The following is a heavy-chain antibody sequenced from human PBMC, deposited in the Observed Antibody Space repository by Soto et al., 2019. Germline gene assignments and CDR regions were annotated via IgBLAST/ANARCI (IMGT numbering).Heavy chain of an antibody. CDR1: GYIFTAYS. Sequence: QVQLVQSGAEVKKPGASVKVSCKASGYIFTAYSMHWVRQAPGQGLEWMSVVNPSGGSTNYAQKFRGRITMTRDTSTSTVYMDLSSLTSEDTAVYYCAREENCSDGVCYSEYFQRWGQGTLVTVSS. D-gene: IGHD2-15*01. CDR2: VNPSGGST. J-gene: IGHJ1*01. V-gene: IGHV1-46*01. CDR3: AREENCSDGVCYSEYFQR.